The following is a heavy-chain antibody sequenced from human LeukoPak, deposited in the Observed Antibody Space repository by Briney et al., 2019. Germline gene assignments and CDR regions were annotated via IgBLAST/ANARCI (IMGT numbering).Heavy chain of an antibody. CDR1: GYSFPIYW. D-gene: IGHD6-13*01. CDR3: ARHLRTAAAPYWYFDL. CDR2: IYPGDSDT. V-gene: IGHV5-51*01. Sequence: GESLKISCKGSGYSFPIYWIGWVLQMAGKGLEWMVIIYPGDSDTRYSPSFQGQVTISADKSISTAYLQWSSLKASDTAMYYCARHLRTAAAPYWYFDLWGRGTLVTVSS. J-gene: IGHJ2*01.